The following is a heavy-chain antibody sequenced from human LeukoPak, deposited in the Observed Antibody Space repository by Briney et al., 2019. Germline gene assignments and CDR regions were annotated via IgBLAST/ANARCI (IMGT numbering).Heavy chain of an antibody. CDR3: AKQGYCSGGSCYPWYFDY. J-gene: IGHJ4*02. CDR1: GFTFSSYA. Sequence: PGGSLRLSCAASGFTFSSYAMNWVRQAPGKGLEWVSTISGSGGSTYYADSVKGRFTISRDNSKNTLYLQMNSLRAGDTAVYQCAKQGYCSGGSCYPWYFDYWGQGTLVTVSS. V-gene: IGHV3-23*01. CDR2: ISGSGGST. D-gene: IGHD2-15*01.